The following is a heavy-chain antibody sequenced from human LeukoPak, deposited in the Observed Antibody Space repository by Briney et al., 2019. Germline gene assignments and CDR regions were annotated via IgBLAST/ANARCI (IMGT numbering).Heavy chain of an antibody. CDR1: GGSISSYY. D-gene: IGHD3-9*01. Sequence: NPSETLSLTCTVSGGSISSYYWSWIRQPPGKGLEWIGYIYYSGSTNYNPSLKSRVTISVDTSKNQFSLKLSSVTAADTAVYYCARVPYYDILTGYPYYGMDVWGQGTTVTVSS. V-gene: IGHV4-59*01. CDR2: IYYSGST. J-gene: IGHJ6*02. CDR3: ARVPYYDILTGYPYYGMDV.